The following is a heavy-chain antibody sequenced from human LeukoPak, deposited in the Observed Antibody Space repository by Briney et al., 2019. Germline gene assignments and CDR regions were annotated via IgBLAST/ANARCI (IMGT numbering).Heavy chain of an antibody. D-gene: IGHD4-23*01. CDR3: ASGRPTVVTPGDYYYYYMDV. Sequence: GASVKVSCKASGYTFTSYGISWVRQAPGQGLEWMGWISAYNGNTNYAQKLQGRVTMTTDTSTSTAYMELRSLRSDDTAVYYCASGRPTVVTPGDYYYYYMDVWGKGTAVTVSS. CDR1: GYTFTSYG. J-gene: IGHJ6*03. CDR2: ISAYNGNT. V-gene: IGHV1-18*01.